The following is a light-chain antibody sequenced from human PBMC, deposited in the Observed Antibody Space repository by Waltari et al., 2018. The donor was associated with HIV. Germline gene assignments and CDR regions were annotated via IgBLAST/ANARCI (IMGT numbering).Light chain of an antibody. CDR2: EVS. Sequence: QSALTQPPSASGSPGQSVTISCTGSSSDIGGYRFVSCYQQHPGKAPKLMIYEVSKRPSGVPDRFSGSKSGNTASLTVSGLQAEDEADYFCSSYAANNDILFGGGTKLTVL. V-gene: IGLV2-8*01. CDR1: SSDIGGYRF. CDR3: SSYAANNDIL. J-gene: IGLJ3*02.